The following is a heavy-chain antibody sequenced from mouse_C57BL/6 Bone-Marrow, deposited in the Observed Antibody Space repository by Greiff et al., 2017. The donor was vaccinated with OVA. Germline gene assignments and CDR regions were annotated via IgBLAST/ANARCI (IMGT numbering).Heavy chain of an antibody. CDR3: ARHDYYGSTWFAY. Sequence: EVHLVESGGGLVQPGGSLKLSCAASGFTFSDYGMAWVRQAPRKGPEWVAFISNLAYSIYYADTVTGRFTISRENAKNTLYLEMSSLRSEDTAMYYCARHDYYGSTWFAYWGQGTLVTVSA. V-gene: IGHV5-15*01. CDR1: GFTFSDYG. CDR2: ISNLAYSI. D-gene: IGHD1-1*01. J-gene: IGHJ3*01.